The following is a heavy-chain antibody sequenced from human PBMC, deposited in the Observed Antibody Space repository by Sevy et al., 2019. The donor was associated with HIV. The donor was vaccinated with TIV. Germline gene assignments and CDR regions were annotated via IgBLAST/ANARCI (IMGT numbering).Heavy chain of an antibody. CDR3: ARGYCSGGSCYLLGAFDI. CDR2: ISSSSSYI. CDR1: GFTFSSYS. J-gene: IGHJ3*02. Sequence: GGSLRLSCAASGFTFSSYSMNWVRQAPGKGLEWVSCISSSSSYIYYADSVKGRFTISRDNAKNSLYLQMNSLRAEDTAVYYCARGYCSGGSCYLLGAFDIWGQGTMVTVSS. V-gene: IGHV3-21*01. D-gene: IGHD2-15*01.